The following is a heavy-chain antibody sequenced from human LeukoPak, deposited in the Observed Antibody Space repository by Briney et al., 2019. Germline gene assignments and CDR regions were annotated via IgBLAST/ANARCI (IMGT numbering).Heavy chain of an antibody. CDR2: INHGGGT. J-gene: IGHJ4*02. Sequence: PSETLSLTCAVYVGSFSGYQWNLFRQPPGKGLEWIGEINHGGGTNSNPSLKSRVTLSVDTSKNQLSLKLTSVTAADTAVYYCAREWDGSGSYYNPRDFDYWGQGTLVTVSS. CDR3: AREWDGSGSYYNPRDFDY. V-gene: IGHV4-34*01. CDR1: VGSFSGYQ. D-gene: IGHD3-10*01.